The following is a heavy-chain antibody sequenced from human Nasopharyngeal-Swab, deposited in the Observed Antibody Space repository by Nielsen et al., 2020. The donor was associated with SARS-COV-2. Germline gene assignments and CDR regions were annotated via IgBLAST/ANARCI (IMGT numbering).Heavy chain of an antibody. V-gene: IGHV3-23*01. CDR2: IVGSGDISGSGGNT. D-gene: IGHD2/OR15-2a*01. Sequence: GGSLRLSCVASGSSFRTYGMSWVRQAPGKGLEWVAAIVGSGDISGSGGNTYYADSVKGRFTISRDNSKNTLSLQMNSLRAKDTAVYYCAKDLRGPYFFWGQGTLVTVSS. CDR1: GSSFRTYG. CDR3: AKDLRGPYFF. J-gene: IGHJ4*02.